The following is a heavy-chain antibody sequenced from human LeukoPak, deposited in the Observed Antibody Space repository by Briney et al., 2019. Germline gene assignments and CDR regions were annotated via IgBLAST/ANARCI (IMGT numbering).Heavy chain of an antibody. D-gene: IGHD3-22*01. V-gene: IGHV4-30-4*01. CDR2: IYYSGST. Sequence: SQTLSLTCTVSGGSISSGDYYWSWIRQPPGEGLEWIGYIYYSGSTYYNPSLKSRVTISVDTSKNQFSLKLSSVTAADTAVYYCASSKNRRYYYDSSGYLSWGQGTLVTVSS. CDR3: ASSKNRRYYYDSSGYLS. CDR1: GGSISSGDYY. J-gene: IGHJ4*02.